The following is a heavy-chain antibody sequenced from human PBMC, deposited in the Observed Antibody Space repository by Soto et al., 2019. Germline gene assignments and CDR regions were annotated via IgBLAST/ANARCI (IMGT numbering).Heavy chain of an antibody. CDR3: ARTYYYDSTGYYRTFDY. CDR2: VGASGTST. CDR1: GFTFSSYA. Sequence: GGSLRLSCAASGFTFSSYAMSWVRQAPGKGLEWVSVVGASGTSTYYTDSVKGRFTISRDNSKNTLYLQMNSLRVDDTAAYYCARTYYYDSTGYYRTFDYWGQGTLVTVSS. V-gene: IGHV3-23*01. D-gene: IGHD3-22*01. J-gene: IGHJ4*02.